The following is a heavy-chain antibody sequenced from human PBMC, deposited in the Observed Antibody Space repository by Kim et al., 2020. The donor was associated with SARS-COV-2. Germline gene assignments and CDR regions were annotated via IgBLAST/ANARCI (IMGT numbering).Heavy chain of an antibody. CDR3: ASRRGGYSGYDYYYYYGMDV. Sequence: GGSLRLSCAASGFTVSSNYMSWVRQAPGKGLEWVSVIYSGGSTYYADSVKGRFTISRDNSKNTLYLQMNSLRAEDTAVYYCASRRGGYSGYDYYYYYGMDVWGQGTTVTVSS. CDR2: IYSGGST. CDR1: GFTVSSNY. D-gene: IGHD5-12*01. J-gene: IGHJ6*02. V-gene: IGHV3-53*01.